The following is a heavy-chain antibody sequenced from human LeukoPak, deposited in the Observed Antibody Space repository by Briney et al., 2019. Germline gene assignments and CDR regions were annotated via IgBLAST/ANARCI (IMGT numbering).Heavy chain of an antibody. D-gene: IGHD3-22*01. J-gene: IGHJ2*01. CDR2: IYYSGST. Sequence: SETLSLTCTVSGSSISSYYWSWIRQPPGKGLEWIGYIYYSGSTNYNPSLKSRVTISVDTSKNQFSLKLSSVTAADTAVYYCARMYYYDTSGYSMPTAHFDLWGRGTLDTVSS. CDR1: GSSISSYY. V-gene: IGHV4-59*08. CDR3: ARMYYYDTSGYSMPTAHFDL.